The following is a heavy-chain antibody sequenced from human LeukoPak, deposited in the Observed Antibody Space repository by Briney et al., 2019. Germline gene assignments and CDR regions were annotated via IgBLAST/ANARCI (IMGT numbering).Heavy chain of an antibody. CDR2: IKEDGSVK. J-gene: IGHJ4*02. CDR1: GFTFTKDL. D-gene: IGHD2-21*02. CDR3: GRDIVDGGDDY. V-gene: IGHV3-7*01. Sequence: GGALRLSWVGSGFTFTKDLMRWVRQAPGKGVEGVANIKEDGSVKNYMDSVKGRFTISRDNAKNSVSLQMNSLRAEDTAVYYCGRDIVDGGDDYWGQGTLVTVSS.